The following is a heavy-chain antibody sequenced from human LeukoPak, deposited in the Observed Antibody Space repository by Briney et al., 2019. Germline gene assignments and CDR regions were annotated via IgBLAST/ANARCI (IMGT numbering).Heavy chain of an antibody. J-gene: IGHJ4*02. Sequence: ASVKVSCKASGYTFTSYDINWVRQATGQGLEWMGWMNPNSGNTGYAQKFQGRVTITADKSTSTAYMELSSLRSEDTAVYYCARDYCGGDCYYFEYFDYWGQGTLVTVSS. D-gene: IGHD2-21*01. CDR2: MNPNSGNT. CDR3: ARDYCGGDCYYFEYFDY. V-gene: IGHV1-8*03. CDR1: GYTFTSYD.